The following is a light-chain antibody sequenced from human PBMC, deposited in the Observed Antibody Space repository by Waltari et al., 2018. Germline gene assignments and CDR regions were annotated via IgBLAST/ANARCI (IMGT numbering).Light chain of an antibody. Sequence: DIVFTHSPATHCWSARESAPLSSKASQTLNNNNMASDQQKPGQSPRRLIFGASKRATGIPDRFSGSGSGTDVTLTISRLETEDFAMYYGQQYGRSPYSFGQGARVEIK. CDR3: QQYGRSPYS. J-gene: IGKJ2*01. CDR2: GAS. CDR1: QTLNNNN. V-gene: IGKV3-20*01.